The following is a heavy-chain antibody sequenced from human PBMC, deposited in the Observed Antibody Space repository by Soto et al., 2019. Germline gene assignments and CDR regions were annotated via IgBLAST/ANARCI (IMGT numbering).Heavy chain of an antibody. V-gene: IGHV1-2*04. CDR3: ARGGESYSGACANAFDI. CDR1: GYTFTGYY. D-gene: IGHD1-26*01. J-gene: IGHJ3*02. Sequence: ASVKVSCKASGYTFTGYYMHWVRQAPGQGLEWMGWINPNSGGTNYAQKFQGWVTMTRDTSISTAYMELSRLRSDDTAVYYCARGGESYSGACANAFDIWGKERMVT. CDR2: INPNSGGT.